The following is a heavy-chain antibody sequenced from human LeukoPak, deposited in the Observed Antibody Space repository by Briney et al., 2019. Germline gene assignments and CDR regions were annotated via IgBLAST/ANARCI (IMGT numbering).Heavy chain of an antibody. V-gene: IGHV4-59*01. CDR1: GGSISNYY. Sequence: SSETLSLTCTVSGGSISNYYWSWIRQPPGKGLEWIGYIYDSGSTNYNPSLKSRVTISVDTSKNQFSLKVSSVTAADTAVYYCASLTTADAFDIWGQGTMVTVSS. J-gene: IGHJ3*02. CDR2: IYDSGST. CDR3: ASLTTADAFDI. D-gene: IGHD3-22*01.